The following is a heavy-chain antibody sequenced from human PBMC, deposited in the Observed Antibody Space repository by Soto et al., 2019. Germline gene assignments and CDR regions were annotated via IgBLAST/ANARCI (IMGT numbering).Heavy chain of an antibody. CDR1: GYTFTSYY. D-gene: IGHD2-15*01. Sequence: PSVKVSCKASGYTFTSYYMHWVRQAPGQGPEVLGWINPTLATTKYAPKFQGRITITADKSTSTASMDLSGLGPDDTAVYYCARMWAGGPAWFDPWDQGIQVTVSS. CDR2: INPTLATT. CDR3: ARMWAGGPAWFDP. V-gene: IGHV1-46*01. J-gene: IGHJ5*02.